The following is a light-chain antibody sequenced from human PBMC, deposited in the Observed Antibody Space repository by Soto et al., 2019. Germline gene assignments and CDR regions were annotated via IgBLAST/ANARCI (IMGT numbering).Light chain of an antibody. CDR3: SSYTSSSTVV. V-gene: IGLV2-8*01. J-gene: IGLJ2*01. Sequence: QSALTQPPSASGSPGQSVTISCTGTSSDVGGYKYVSWYQQHPGKAPKLLIYEATQRPSGVPDRFSGSKSGNTASLTVSGLQAEDEADYYCSSYTSSSTVVFGGGTKLTVL. CDR2: EAT. CDR1: SSDVGGYKY.